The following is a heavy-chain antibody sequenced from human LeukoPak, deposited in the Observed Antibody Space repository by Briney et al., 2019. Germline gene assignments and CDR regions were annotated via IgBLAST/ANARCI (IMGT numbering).Heavy chain of an antibody. D-gene: IGHD3-22*01. Sequence: SVKVSCKASGGTFSSYAISWVRQAPGQGLEWMGRIIPILGIANYAQKFQGRVTITADKSTSTAYMELSSLRSEDTAVYYCARETGEYYDSSGYYYPDAFDIWGQGTMVTVSS. CDR3: ARETGEYYDSSGYYYPDAFDI. V-gene: IGHV1-69*04. CDR2: IIPILGIA. J-gene: IGHJ3*02. CDR1: GGTFSSYA.